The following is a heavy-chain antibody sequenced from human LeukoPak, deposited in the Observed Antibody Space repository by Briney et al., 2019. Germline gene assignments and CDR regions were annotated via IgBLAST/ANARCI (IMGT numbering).Heavy chain of an antibody. J-gene: IGHJ4*02. CDR2: INTNTGNP. V-gene: IGHV7-4-1*02. CDR3: ASQTRHYGSGSLDY. D-gene: IGHD3-10*01. CDR1: GHTFTSYA. Sequence: ASVKVSCKASGHTFTSYAMNWVRQAPGQGLEWMGWINTNTGNPTYAQGFTGRFVFSLDTSVSTAYLQISSLKAEDTAVYYCASQTRHYGSGSLDYWGQGTLVTVSS.